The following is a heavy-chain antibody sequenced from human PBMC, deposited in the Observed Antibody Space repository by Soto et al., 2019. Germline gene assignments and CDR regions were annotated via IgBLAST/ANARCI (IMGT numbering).Heavy chain of an antibody. J-gene: IGHJ2*01. CDR3: AKDTAMFNILHNWYFDL. CDR2: LSWNSGSI. D-gene: IGHD3-10*02. CDR1: GFTFDDYA. V-gene: IGHV3-9*01. Sequence: EVQLVESGGGLVQPGRSLRLSCAASGFTFDDYAMHWVRQAPGKGLEWVSGLSWNSGSIGYADSVKGRFTISRDNAKNSLYLQMNSLRAEDTALYYCAKDTAMFNILHNWYFDLWGRGTLVTVSS.